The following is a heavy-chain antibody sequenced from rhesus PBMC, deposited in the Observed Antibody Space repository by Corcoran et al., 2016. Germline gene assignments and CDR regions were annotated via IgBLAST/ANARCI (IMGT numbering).Heavy chain of an antibody. CDR2: ISNTGKTI. Sequence: EVQLVESGGGLVQPGGSLRLSCAASGFTFRSYDMSWVRQPLGKVLEWVSSISNTGKTIYYADSVKGRFTISRYNAKNSLSLQMNSLKTEDTAVYYCTRELDSGYWYYWGQGVLVTVSS. J-gene: IGHJ4*01. CDR3: TRELDSGYWYY. CDR1: GFTFRSYD. V-gene: IGHV3S4*01. D-gene: IGHD1-44*01.